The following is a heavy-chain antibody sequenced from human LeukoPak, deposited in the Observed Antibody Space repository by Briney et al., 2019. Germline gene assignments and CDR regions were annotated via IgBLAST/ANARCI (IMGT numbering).Heavy chain of an antibody. J-gene: IGHJ4*02. D-gene: IGHD3-16*02. CDR2: IKQDGSDK. Sequence: PGGSLRLSCAPSGSTFSSYWMSWVRQAPGKGLEWVANIKQDGSDKYYVDSVKGRFTISRDNAKNALYLQMNSLRAEDTAVYYCARDQRTFGGVIVPFDCWGQGILVTVSS. CDR1: GSTFSSYW. CDR3: ARDQRTFGGVIVPFDC. V-gene: IGHV3-7*01.